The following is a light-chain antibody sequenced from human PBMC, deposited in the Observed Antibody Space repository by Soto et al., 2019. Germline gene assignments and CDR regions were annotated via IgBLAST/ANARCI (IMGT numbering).Light chain of an antibody. CDR2: GAS. V-gene: IGKV3-20*01. Sequence: EIVLTQSPGTLSLSPGERATLFCRASQSVSSSYLAWYQRKPGQAPRLLIYGASSRATGIPDRFSGSGSGTDFTLTITRLEPEDFAVYYCQQYGTSPPITFGQGTRLEIK. CDR3: QQYGTSPPIT. CDR1: QSVSSSY. J-gene: IGKJ5*01.